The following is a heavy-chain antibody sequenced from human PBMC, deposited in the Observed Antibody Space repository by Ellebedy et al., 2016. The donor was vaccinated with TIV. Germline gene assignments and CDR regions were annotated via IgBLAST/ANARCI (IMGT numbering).Heavy chain of an antibody. D-gene: IGHD5-12*01. J-gene: IGHJ4*02. V-gene: IGHV3-23*01. CDR3: ARDPGYVVSGHDSLFDH. CDR1: GFTFSSYA. Sequence: GESLKISCAASGFTFSSYAMNWVRQPPGKGLEWVSAINGIGGAPYYADSLKGRFTISRDNAKNTVYLQMSSLRAEDTAIYFCARDPGYVVSGHDSLFDHWGQGSLVTVSS. CDR2: INGIGGAP.